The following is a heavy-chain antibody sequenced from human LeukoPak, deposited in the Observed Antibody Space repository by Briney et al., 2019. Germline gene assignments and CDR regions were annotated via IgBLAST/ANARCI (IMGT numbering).Heavy chain of an antibody. D-gene: IGHD6-13*01. V-gene: IGHV3-74*01. J-gene: IGHJ4*02. CDR3: GRGGKVEQLVLAR. CDR1: GFTFSNYW. Sequence: GGSLRLSCAASGFTFSNYWMYWVRQAPGKGLVWVSRVNSDGSSTSYADPVKGRFTISRDNAKNTVYLQMNSLRAEDTAVYYCGRGGKVEQLVLARWGQGSLVTVSS. CDR2: VNSDGSST.